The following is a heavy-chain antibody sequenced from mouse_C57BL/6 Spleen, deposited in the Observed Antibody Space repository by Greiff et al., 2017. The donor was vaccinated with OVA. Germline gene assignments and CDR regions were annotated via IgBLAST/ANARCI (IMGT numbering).Heavy chain of an antibody. V-gene: IGHV1-64*01. CDR1: GYTFTSYW. CDR3: ARSGTAQAPFG. J-gene: IGHJ3*02. D-gene: IGHD3-2*02. CDR2: IHPNSGST. Sequence: VQLQQSGAELVKPGASVKLSCKASGYTFTSYWMHWVKQRPGQGLEWIGMIHPNSGSTNYNEKFKSKATLTVDKSSSTAYMQLSSLTSEDSAVYYCARSGTAQAPFGWGQGTLVTVSA.